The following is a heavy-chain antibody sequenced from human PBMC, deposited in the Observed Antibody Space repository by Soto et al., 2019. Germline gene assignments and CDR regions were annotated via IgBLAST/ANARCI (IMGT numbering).Heavy chain of an antibody. CDR2: IYYSGST. J-gene: IGHJ4*02. V-gene: IGHV4-31*03. CDR3: ARRYGSAIDY. D-gene: IGHD1-26*01. Sequence: LQMLSVRCTVAGASSISVGYNWSSIRQHPGKGLEWIGYIYYSGSTYYNPSLKSRVTISVDTSKNQFSLKLSSVTAADTAVYYCARRYGSAIDYWGQGTLVTVSS. CDR1: GASSISVGYN.